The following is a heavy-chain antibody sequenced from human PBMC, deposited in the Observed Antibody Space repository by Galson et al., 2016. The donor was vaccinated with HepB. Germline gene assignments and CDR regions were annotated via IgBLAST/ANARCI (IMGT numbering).Heavy chain of an antibody. Sequence: SLRLSCAASGFTFSDYYMNWIRQAPGKGLEWVSYISSSSLSTNYADSVKGRFTISRDNAKNSLYLQMNSLRAADTAVYYCARAHWQLVDERYYGKDVWGQGTTVTVSS. CDR1: GFTFSDYY. V-gene: IGHV3-11*06. D-gene: IGHD6-6*01. J-gene: IGHJ6*02. CDR3: ARAHWQLVDERYYGKDV. CDR2: ISSSSLST.